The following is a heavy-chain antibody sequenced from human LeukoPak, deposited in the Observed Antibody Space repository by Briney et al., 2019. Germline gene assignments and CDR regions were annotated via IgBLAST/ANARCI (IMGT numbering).Heavy chain of an antibody. Sequence: PSETLSLTCTVSGGSISSSSYYWGWIRQPPGKGLEWIGSIYYSGSTYYNPSLKSRVTISVDTSKNQFSLKLSSVTAADTAVYYCARDYDSSGSPPNWGQGTLVTVSS. V-gene: IGHV4-39*02. CDR3: ARDYDSSGSPPN. CDR2: IYYSGST. D-gene: IGHD3-22*01. J-gene: IGHJ4*02. CDR1: GGSISSSSYY.